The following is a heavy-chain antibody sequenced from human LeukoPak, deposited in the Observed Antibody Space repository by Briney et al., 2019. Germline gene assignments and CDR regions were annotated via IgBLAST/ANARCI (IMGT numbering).Heavy chain of an antibody. D-gene: IGHD3-10*01. CDR2: VYYSGST. V-gene: IGHV4-39*01. Sequence: KSSETLSLTCTVSGGSISSSSYYWGWIRQPPGKGLDWIGSVYYSGSTYYNLSLKSRVTISVDRSRNQFSLKLTSVTAADTALYYCARHYYGSGSYSDYWGQGTLVTVRS. J-gene: IGHJ4*02. CDR3: ARHYYGSGSYSDY. CDR1: GGSISSSSYY.